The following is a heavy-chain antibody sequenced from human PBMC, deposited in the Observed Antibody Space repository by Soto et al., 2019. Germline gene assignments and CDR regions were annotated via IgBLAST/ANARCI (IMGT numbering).Heavy chain of an antibody. V-gene: IGHV3-7*03. CDR3: VRARIDD. CDR2: INGDGTET. CDR1: GFTFSNYW. J-gene: IGHJ4*02. Sequence: EVQLVVSGGGLVQPGGSLRLSCAASGFTFSNYWMTWVRQSPAKGLEWVATINGDGTETYYGDSVQGRFTISRDNAKNSLFLRLNTLRDDDTAVYYCVRARIDDWGQGTLVTVSS.